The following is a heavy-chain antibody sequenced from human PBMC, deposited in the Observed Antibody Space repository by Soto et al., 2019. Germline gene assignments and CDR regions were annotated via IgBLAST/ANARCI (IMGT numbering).Heavy chain of an antibody. V-gene: IGHV4-4*02. CDR1: GGSISSSNW. CDR2: VYHSGST. Sequence: QVQLQESGPGLVKPSGTLSLTCAVSGGSISSSNWWSWVRQPPGKGLEWVGEVYHSGSTNYNPSLKRRVTISVDKSKNQFSLKLSSVTAADTAVYYCARDQKVTRTRYFDYWGQGTLVTVSS. D-gene: IGHD2-21*02. J-gene: IGHJ4*02. CDR3: ARDQKVTRTRYFDY.